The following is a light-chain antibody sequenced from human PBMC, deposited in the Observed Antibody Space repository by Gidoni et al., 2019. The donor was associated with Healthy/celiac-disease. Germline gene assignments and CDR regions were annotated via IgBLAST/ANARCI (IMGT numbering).Light chain of an antibody. V-gene: IGKV1-5*03. CDR1: QSSSSW. CDR3: QQDNSYPRT. J-gene: IGKJ1*01. CDR2: KAS. Sequence: DIQMTQSPSTLSASVGDRVTITCRASQSSSSWLAWYQQKPGKAPKLLIYKASSLESGVPSRFSGSGAGTEFTLTISRLQPDDVATYYCQQDNSYPRTFGQGTKVEIK.